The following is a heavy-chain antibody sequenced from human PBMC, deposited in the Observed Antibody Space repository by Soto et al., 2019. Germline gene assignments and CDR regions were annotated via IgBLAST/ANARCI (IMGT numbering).Heavy chain of an antibody. J-gene: IGHJ6*02. CDR3: ARGFPYYYDSSYYYYGMDV. Sequence: ASVKVSCEACGDTFTGYYMHWVRQAPGQGLEWVGWINPNSGGTNYAQKFQGWVTMTRDTSISTAYMELSRLRSDDTAVYYCARGFPYYYDSSYYYYGMDVWGQGTTVTVSS. CDR1: GDTFTGYY. CDR2: INPNSGGT. V-gene: IGHV1-2*04. D-gene: IGHD3-22*01.